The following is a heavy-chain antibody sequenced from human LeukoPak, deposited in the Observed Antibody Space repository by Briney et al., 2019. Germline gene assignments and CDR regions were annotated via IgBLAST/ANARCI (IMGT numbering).Heavy chain of an antibody. D-gene: IGHD6-19*01. J-gene: IGHJ4*02. Sequence: PGGSLRLSCAASEFTVSSNYMSWVRQAPGKGLEWVSVIYSGGSTYYADSVKGRFTISRDNSKNTLYLQMNSLRAEDTAVYYCASLSAGIAVADKGYWGQGTLVTVSS. CDR2: IYSGGST. CDR1: EFTVSSNY. V-gene: IGHV3-53*01. CDR3: ASLSAGIAVADKGY.